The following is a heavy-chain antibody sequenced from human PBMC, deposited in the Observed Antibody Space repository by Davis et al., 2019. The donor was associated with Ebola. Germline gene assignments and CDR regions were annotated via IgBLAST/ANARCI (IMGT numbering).Heavy chain of an antibody. V-gene: IGHV1-46*01. CDR2: INPSGGST. CDR1: GYDFTSYY. CDR3: ARGANYYETWGYSPSGY. Sequence: ASVKVSCKASGYDFTSYYIHWVRQPPGQGLEWMGIINPSGGSTSSRQKFQGRVTMTRNTSASTVYLELSSLISEDTAVYYCARGANYYETWGYSPSGYWGQGTLVTVSS. J-gene: IGHJ4*02. D-gene: IGHD3-22*01.